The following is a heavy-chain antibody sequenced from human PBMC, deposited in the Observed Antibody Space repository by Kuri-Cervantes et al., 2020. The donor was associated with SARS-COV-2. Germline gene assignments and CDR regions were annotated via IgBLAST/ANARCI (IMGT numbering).Heavy chain of an antibody. V-gene: IGHV1-18*01. J-gene: IGHJ4*02. Sequence: ASVKVSCKASGYTFTSYGISWVRQAPGQGLEWMGWISAYNGNTNYAQKFQGRVTITADESTSTAYMELSSLRSEDTAVYYCASLAGLEAEFQDYWGQGTLVTVSS. CDR1: GYTFTSYG. CDR2: ISAYNGNT. CDR3: ASLAGLEAEFQDY. D-gene: IGHD2-15*01.